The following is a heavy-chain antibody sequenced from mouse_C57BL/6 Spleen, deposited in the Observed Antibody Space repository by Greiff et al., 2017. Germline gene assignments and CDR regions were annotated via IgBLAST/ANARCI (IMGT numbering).Heavy chain of an antibody. CDR3: AKTAQATSYFDY. D-gene: IGHD3-2*02. Sequence: QVQLQQSGPELVKPGASVKISCKASGYAFSSSWMNWVKQRPGKGLEWIGRIYPGDGDTNYNGKFKGKATLTADKSSSTAYMQLSSLTSEDSAVYFGAKTAQATSYFDYWGQGTTLTVSS. CDR1: GYAFSSSW. CDR2: IYPGDGDT. J-gene: IGHJ2*01. V-gene: IGHV1-82*01.